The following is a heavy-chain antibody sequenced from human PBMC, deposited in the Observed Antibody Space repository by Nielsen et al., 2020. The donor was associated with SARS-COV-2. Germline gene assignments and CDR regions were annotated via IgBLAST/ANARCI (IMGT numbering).Heavy chain of an antibody. CDR3: ARGGYNIYDFDH. Sequence: SETLSLTCTVSGVSVSSGSYFWSWIRQPPGKRLEWIGYMFYIGTANYNPSLESRVTISVEKSKNQFSLRLNSVTAADTAIYYCARGGYNIYDFDHWGQGTLVTVSS. CDR2: MFYIGTA. J-gene: IGHJ4*02. CDR1: GVSVSSGSYF. D-gene: IGHD5-24*01. V-gene: IGHV4-61*01.